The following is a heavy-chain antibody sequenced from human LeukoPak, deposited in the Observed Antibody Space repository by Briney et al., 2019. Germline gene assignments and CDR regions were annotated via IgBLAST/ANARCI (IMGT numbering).Heavy chain of an antibody. CDR1: GGSISSYS. CDR2: FYTIGTT. Sequence: SETLSLTCSVSGGSISSYSWNWIRQPAGKGLEWIGRFYTIGTTNYNPSLKSRVTMSIDTSKNQVSLKMRSVTAADTAVYYCARTVVTLDWYFDLWGRGTLVSVSS. J-gene: IGHJ2*01. V-gene: IGHV4-4*07. CDR3: ARTVVTLDWYFDL. D-gene: IGHD4-23*01.